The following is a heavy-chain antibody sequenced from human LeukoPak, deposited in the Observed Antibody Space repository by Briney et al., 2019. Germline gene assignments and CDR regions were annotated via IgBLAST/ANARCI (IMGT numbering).Heavy chain of an antibody. J-gene: IGHJ5*02. V-gene: IGHV1-3*01. CDR3: ARKYCSSTSCSWFDP. D-gene: IGHD2-2*01. Sequence: GASVRVSCKASGYTFTSYAMHWVRQAPGQRLEWMGWINAGNGNTKYSQKFQGRVTITRDTSASTAYMELSSLRSEDTAVYCCARKYCSSTSCSWFDPWGQGTLVTVSS. CDR2: INAGNGNT. CDR1: GYTFTSYA.